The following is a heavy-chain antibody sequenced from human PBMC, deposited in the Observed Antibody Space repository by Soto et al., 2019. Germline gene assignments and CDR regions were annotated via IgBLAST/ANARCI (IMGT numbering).Heavy chain of an antibody. D-gene: IGHD5-18*01. J-gene: IGHJ4*02. CDR3: ARDYGYNDFDY. CDR1: GFTFSDYW. V-gene: IGHV3-74*01. CDR2: INSHGSST. Sequence: GGSLRLACAASGFTFSDYWMHWVRQAPGKGLVWVSRINSHGSSTSYADSVKGRFTISRDNAKNTVFLQMNSLRAEDTAVFYCARDYGYNDFDYWGQGTLVTVSS.